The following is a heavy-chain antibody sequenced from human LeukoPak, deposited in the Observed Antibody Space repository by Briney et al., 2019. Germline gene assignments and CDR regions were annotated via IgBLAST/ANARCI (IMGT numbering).Heavy chain of an antibody. Sequence: GGSLRLSCAASGFTFSDYWMSWVRQAPGRGLEWVANIKQDGSEKYYVDSVKGRFTISGDNAKNSLYLQMNNLRAEDTAVYYCARDLDTAMAPDYWGQGTLVTVSS. D-gene: IGHD5-18*01. CDR3: ARDLDTAMAPDY. CDR1: GFTFSDYW. V-gene: IGHV3-7*01. J-gene: IGHJ4*02. CDR2: IKQDGSEK.